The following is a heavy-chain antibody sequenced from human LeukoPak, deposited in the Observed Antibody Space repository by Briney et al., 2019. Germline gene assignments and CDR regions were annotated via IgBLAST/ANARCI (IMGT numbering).Heavy chain of an antibody. CDR2: LYHSGST. CDR3: ARHLTGFDY. J-gene: IGHJ4*02. V-gene: IGHV4-38-2*02. CDR1: GYFISDGYY. Sequence: SETLSLTCTVSGYFISDGYYWGWIRQPPGKGLEWIGSLYHSGSTYYNPSLRSRVTISLDTSKNQFSLKLSSVTAADTAVYYCARHLTGFDYWGQGTLVTVSS. D-gene: IGHD3-10*01.